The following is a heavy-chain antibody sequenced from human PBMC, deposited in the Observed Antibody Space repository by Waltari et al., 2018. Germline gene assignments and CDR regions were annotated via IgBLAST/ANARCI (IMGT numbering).Heavy chain of an antibody. J-gene: IGHJ1*01. CDR3: ARGEAAAGTKYFQH. CDR2: IYHSGST. CDR1: GGSIRRGGYY. Sequence: QVQLQESGPGLVKPSQTLSLTCTVSGGSIRRGGYYWSWIRQHPGKGLEWIGYIYHSGSTYYNPSLKSRVTISVDRSKNQFSLKLSSVTAADTAVYYCARGEAAAGTKYFQHWGQGTLVTVSS. V-gene: IGHV4-31*03. D-gene: IGHD6-13*01.